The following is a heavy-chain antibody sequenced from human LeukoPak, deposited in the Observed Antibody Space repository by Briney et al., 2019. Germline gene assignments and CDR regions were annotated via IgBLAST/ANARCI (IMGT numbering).Heavy chain of an antibody. Sequence: GRSLRLSCAASGFTFSSYVMHWVRQAPGKGLEWVALISSDENNKYHADSVRGRFTISRDNSKNTLYLQMNSLRAEDTAVYYCAKDQPARKYYYDSSGYPDYWGQGTLVTVSS. CDR1: GFTFSSYV. CDR2: ISSDENNK. J-gene: IGHJ4*02. CDR3: AKDQPARKYYYDSSGYPDY. V-gene: IGHV3-30*18. D-gene: IGHD3-22*01.